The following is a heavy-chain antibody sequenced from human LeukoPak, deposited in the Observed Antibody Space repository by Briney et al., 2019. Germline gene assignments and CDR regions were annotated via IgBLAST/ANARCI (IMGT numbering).Heavy chain of an antibody. CDR2: IIPIFGTA. J-gene: IGHJ3*02. D-gene: IGHD3/OR15-3a*01. CDR1: GGTFSSYA. CDR3: ARDKGLSDPDALDI. V-gene: IGHV1-69*05. Sequence: SVKVSCKASGGTFSSYAISWVRQAPGQGLEWMGGIIPIFGTANYAQKFQGRVTMTTDTSTNTAYMELRSLRSDDTAVYYCARDKGLSDPDALDIWGQGTMVTVSS.